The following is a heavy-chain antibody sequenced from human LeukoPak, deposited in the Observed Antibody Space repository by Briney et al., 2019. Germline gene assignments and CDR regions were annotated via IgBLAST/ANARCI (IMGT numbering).Heavy chain of an antibody. J-gene: IGHJ3*02. CDR1: GGSISGYY. Sequence: SETLSLTCTVSGGSISGYYWSWIRQSPGKGLEWIGYHSYSGGANYNPSLESRVTISLDTSKNRFSLSLSSVTAADTAVYYCARGLIRGACDIWGHGTMVTVSS. CDR3: ARGLIRGACDI. V-gene: IGHV4-59*01. CDR2: HSYSGGA. D-gene: IGHD3-16*01.